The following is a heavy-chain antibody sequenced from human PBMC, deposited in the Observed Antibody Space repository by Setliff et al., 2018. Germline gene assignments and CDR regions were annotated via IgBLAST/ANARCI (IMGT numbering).Heavy chain of an antibody. D-gene: IGHD6-25*01. Sequence: GGSLRLSCAASGFNFRTYHMSWVRQAPGKGLEWVSYVSTSGTTIYYADSVKGRFTISRDNAKNSLYLQMNSLRAEDTGVYYCARDSGFGYDYWGQGTLVTVS. CDR1: GFNFRTYH. CDR2: VSTSGTTI. J-gene: IGHJ4*02. CDR3: ARDSGFGYDY. V-gene: IGHV3-48*03.